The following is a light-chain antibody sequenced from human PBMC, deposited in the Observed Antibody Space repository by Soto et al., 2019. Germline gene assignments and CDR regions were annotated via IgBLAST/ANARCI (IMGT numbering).Light chain of an antibody. V-gene: IGKV1-5*03. CDR3: QQYSDYWT. CDR1: QSVSGW. J-gene: IGKJ1*01. Sequence: DIQMTQSPSTLSASVGDRVTITCRTSQSVSGWMAWYQKKPGTAPNLLIYKASTLERGVPSRFSGSRSGTEFTLTISSLQPDDSTTYYCQQYSDYWTFGQGTKVEV. CDR2: KAS.